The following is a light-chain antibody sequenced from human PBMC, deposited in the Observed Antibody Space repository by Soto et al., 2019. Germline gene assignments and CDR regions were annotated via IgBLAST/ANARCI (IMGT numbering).Light chain of an antibody. CDR2: EVT. Sequence: QSALTQPPSVSGSPGQSVTISCSGTSSDVGGYNYVSWYQQRPGEAPKLMIYEVTQRPSGVPDRFSGSKSGITASLTVSGLQADDEADYYCSSYAGGNTVVFGGGTKLTVL. CDR1: SSDVGGYNY. J-gene: IGLJ2*01. CDR3: SSYAGGNTVV. V-gene: IGLV2-8*01.